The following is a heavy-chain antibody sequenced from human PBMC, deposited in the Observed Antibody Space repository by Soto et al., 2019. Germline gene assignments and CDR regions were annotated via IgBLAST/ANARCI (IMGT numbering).Heavy chain of an antibody. D-gene: IGHD3-3*01. V-gene: IGHV1-8*01. J-gene: IGHJ6*03. Sequence: QVQLVQSGAEVKKPGASVKVSCKASGYTFTSYDINWVRQATGQGLEWMGWMNPNSGNTGYAQKFQGRVTMTRNTSISTAYMELSSLRSEDTAVYYCARGPITLWSGYYFTPGGNYYYYYMDVWGKGTTVTVSS. CDR3: ARGPITLWSGYYFTPGGNYYYYYMDV. CDR1: GYTFTSYD. CDR2: MNPNSGNT.